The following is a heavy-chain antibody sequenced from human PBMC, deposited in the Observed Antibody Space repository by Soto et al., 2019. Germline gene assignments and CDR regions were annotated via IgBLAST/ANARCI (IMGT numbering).Heavy chain of an antibody. J-gene: IGHJ6*02. CDR2: IYYSGST. Sequence: SETLSLTCTVSGGSISSGGYYWSWIRQHPGKGLEWIGYIYYSGSTYYNPSLKSRVTISVDTSKNQFSLKLSSVTAADTAVYYCARPLYSYGPMDVWGQGTTVTVS. D-gene: IGHD5-18*01. CDR1: GGSISSGGYY. CDR3: ARPLYSYGPMDV. V-gene: IGHV4-31*03.